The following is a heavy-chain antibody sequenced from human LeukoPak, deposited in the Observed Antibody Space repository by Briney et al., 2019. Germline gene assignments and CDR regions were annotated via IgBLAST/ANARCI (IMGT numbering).Heavy chain of an antibody. CDR3: ARAGVGAIYYFDY. CDR1: GFTFSDST. D-gene: IGHD1-26*01. J-gene: IGHJ4*02. CDR2: IWYDGSNK. Sequence: GGSLRLSCAASGFTFSDSTMHWVRQAPGKGLEWVALIWYDGSNKYYADSVRGRFTISRDNSKNTLYLQMKSLRVEDTAVYYCARAGVGAIYYFDYWGQGTLVTVSS. V-gene: IGHV3-33*08.